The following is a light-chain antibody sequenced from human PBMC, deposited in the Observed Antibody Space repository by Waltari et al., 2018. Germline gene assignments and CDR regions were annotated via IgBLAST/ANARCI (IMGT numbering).Light chain of an antibody. CDR1: SSDIGGYHY. CDR3: VSYTSTSYV. V-gene: IGLV2-14*01. Sequence: QSALTQPASVSGSPGQSITFSCTGTSSDIGGYHYVSWYQQHPGKAPKLMIYEVSNRPSGVSDRFSGSKYGNTASLTISGLRAEDEADYYCVSYTSTSYVFGTGTKVTVL. CDR2: EVS. J-gene: IGLJ1*01.